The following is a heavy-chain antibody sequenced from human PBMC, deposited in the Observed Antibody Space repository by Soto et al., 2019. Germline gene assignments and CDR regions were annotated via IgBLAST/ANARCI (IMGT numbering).Heavy chain of an antibody. CDR2: ISYDGSNK. Sequence: PGGSLRLSCAASGFTFSSYGMHWVRQAPGKGLEWVAVISYDGSNKYYADSVKGRFTISRDNPKNTLYLQMNSLRAEDTAVYYCARAWEGSGSPHYYYYGMDVWGQGTTVTVSS. J-gene: IGHJ6*02. CDR3: ARAWEGSGSPHYYYYGMDV. V-gene: IGHV3-30*03. D-gene: IGHD3-10*01. CDR1: GFTFSSYG.